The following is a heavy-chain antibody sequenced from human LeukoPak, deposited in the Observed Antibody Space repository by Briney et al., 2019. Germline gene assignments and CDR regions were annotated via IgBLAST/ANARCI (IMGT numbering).Heavy chain of an antibody. D-gene: IGHD6-19*01. CDR1: GFTFTSSA. CDR3: ARVSSSGYNIDY. V-gene: IGHV1-58*01. Sequence: SVKVSCKASGFTFTSSAVQWVRQARGQRLEWIGWIVVGSGSTSYAQKFQGRVTMTRDTSTSTVYMELSSLRSEDTAVYYCARVSSSGYNIDYWGQGTLVTVSS. J-gene: IGHJ4*02. CDR2: IVVGSGST.